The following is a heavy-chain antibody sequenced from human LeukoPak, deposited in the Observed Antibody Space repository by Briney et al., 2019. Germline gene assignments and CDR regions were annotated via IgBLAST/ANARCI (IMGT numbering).Heavy chain of an antibody. CDR3: AKDHEVVVVAASSYYFDY. Sequence: GGSLRLSCAASGFTFSNYGMHWVRQAPGKGLEWVAVISYDGSNKYCADSVKGRFTISRDNSKNTLYLQMNSLRAEDTAVYYCAKDHEVVVVAASSYYFDYWGQGTLVTVSS. D-gene: IGHD2-15*01. J-gene: IGHJ4*02. CDR1: GFTFSNYG. V-gene: IGHV3-30*18. CDR2: ISYDGSNK.